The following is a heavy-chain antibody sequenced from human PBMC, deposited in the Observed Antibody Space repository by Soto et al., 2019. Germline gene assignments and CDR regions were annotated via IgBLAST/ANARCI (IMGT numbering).Heavy chain of an antibody. CDR3: ARGATVTREYFYGMDV. V-gene: IGHV1-69*13. D-gene: IGHD4-4*01. CDR2: IIPMFGTA. J-gene: IGHJ6*02. CDR1: GGSFSNYA. Sequence: SVKVSCKTSGGSFSNYAISWVRQAPGQGLEWMGAIIPMFGTANYAQMFQGRVTITADESTNTAYMEVSSLRSEDSAVYYCARGATVTREYFYGMDVWGQGTTVTVPS.